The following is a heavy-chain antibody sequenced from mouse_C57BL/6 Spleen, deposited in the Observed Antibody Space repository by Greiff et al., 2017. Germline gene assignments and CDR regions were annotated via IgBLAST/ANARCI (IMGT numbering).Heavy chain of an antibody. CDR1: GYSITSGYD. Sequence: EVQLVESGPGMVKPSQSLSLTCTVTGYSITSGYDWHWIRHFPGNKLEWMGYISYSGSTNYNPSLKSRISITHDTSKNHFFLKLNSVTTEDTATYYCARARDGSYFDYWGQGTTLTVSS. J-gene: IGHJ2*01. CDR3: ARARDGSYFDY. V-gene: IGHV3-1*01. CDR2: ISYSGST. D-gene: IGHD1-1*01.